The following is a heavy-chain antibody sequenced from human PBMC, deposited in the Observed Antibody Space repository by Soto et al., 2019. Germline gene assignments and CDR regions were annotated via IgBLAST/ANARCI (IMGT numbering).Heavy chain of an antibody. D-gene: IGHD3-3*01. CDR2: ISYDGSNK. Sequence: RRLSCAASGFTFSSYGMHWVRQAPGKGLEWVAVISYDGSNKYYADSVKGRFTISRDNSKNTLYLQMNSLRAEDTAVYYCAKEEIRLLQWLFPYFDNWGQGALVTVSS. J-gene: IGHJ4*02. V-gene: IGHV3-30*18. CDR3: AKEEIRLLQWLFPYFDN. CDR1: GFTFSSYG.